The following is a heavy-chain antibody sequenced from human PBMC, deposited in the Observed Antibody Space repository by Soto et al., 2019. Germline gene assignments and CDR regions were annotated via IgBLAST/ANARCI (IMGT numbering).Heavy chain of an antibody. J-gene: IGHJ6*02. Sequence: GGSLRLSCAASGFTFSSYAMHWARQAPGEGLEWVAVISYDGSNKYYADSVKGRFTISRDNSKNTLYLQMNSLRAEDTAVYYCARDRKDTIFGVVGRSYYYYYGMDVWGQGTTVTVSS. D-gene: IGHD3-3*01. CDR1: GFTFSSYA. CDR2: ISYDGSNK. V-gene: IGHV3-30-3*01. CDR3: ARDRKDTIFGVVGRSYYYYYGMDV.